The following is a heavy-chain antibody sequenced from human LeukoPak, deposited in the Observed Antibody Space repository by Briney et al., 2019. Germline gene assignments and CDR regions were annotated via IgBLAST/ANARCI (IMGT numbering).Heavy chain of an antibody. Sequence: QPGGSLRLSCAASGFTLSSYWMHWVRHARGKGLVWVSRINSYGSSTNNADSVKGRFTISRDDAKNTLYLQMNSLRAEDTAIYYCARQRGYSYGQLDYWGQGTLVTVSS. CDR3: ARQRGYSYGQLDY. CDR1: GFTLSSYW. J-gene: IGHJ4*02. CDR2: INSYGSST. D-gene: IGHD5-18*01. V-gene: IGHV3-74*01.